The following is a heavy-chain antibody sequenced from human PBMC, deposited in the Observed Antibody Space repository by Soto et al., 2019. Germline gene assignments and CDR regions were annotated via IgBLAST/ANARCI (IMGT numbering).Heavy chain of an antibody. CDR3: ASGYSFGSGSFSDLDF. Sequence: SETLSLTCTVSGCSISGGVYYWSWIRQHTGKGLEWIGYIYYSGSTNYNPSLKSRVTISVDMSKNQFSLKLSSVTAADPAVYYCASGYSFGSGSFSDLDFWGQGTLVTVSS. D-gene: IGHD3-10*01. CDR2: IYYSGST. J-gene: IGHJ4*02. V-gene: IGHV4-61*08. CDR1: GCSISGGVYY.